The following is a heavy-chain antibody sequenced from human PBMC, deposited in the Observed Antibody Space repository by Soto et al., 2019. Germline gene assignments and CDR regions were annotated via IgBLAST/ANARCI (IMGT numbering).Heavy chain of an antibody. Sequence: ASVKVSCKASGYTFTSYDINWVRQATGQGLEWMGWMNPNSGNTGYAQKFQGRVTMTRNTSISTAYMELSSLRSDDTAVYYCARDIDMDIVVEVAATAPGYWGQGTLVTVSS. CDR3: ARDIDMDIVVEVAATAPGY. CDR1: GYTFTSYD. D-gene: IGHD2-15*01. CDR2: MNPNSGNT. V-gene: IGHV1-8*01. J-gene: IGHJ4*02.